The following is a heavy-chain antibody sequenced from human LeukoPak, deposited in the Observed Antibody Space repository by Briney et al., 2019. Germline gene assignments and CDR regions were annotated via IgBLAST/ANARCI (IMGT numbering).Heavy chain of an antibody. CDR2: IYYSGST. D-gene: IGHD6-19*01. CDR1: GGSISSYY. J-gene: IGHJ2*01. CDR3: ARDSSGWPATYWYFDL. V-gene: IGHV4-59*01. Sequence: SETLSLTCTVSGGSISSYYWSWIRQPPGKGLEWIGYIYYSGSTNYNPSLKSRVTISVDTSKNQFSLKLSSVTAADTAVYYCARDSSGWPATYWYFDLWGRGTLVTVSS.